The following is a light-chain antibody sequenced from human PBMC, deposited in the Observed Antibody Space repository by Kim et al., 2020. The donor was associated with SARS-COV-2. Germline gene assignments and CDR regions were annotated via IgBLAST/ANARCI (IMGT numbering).Light chain of an antibody. Sequence: GNRVTLPCRPSKGVSNYLAGYQQKPGKDPTLLLYAASALKSGVPSRVIGSGSVTDFTLTISSLQPEDVATYYCHKYIIAPWTFGQGTKVDIK. J-gene: IGKJ1*01. CDR3: HKYIIAPWT. CDR2: AAS. V-gene: IGKV1-27*01. CDR1: KGVSNY.